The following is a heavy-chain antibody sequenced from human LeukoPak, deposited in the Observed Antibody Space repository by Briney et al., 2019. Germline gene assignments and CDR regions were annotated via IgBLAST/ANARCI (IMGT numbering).Heavy chain of an antibody. CDR1: GFTFSNAW. CDR3: TTDDMRGQQLVPSFDY. V-gene: IGHV3-15*01. D-gene: IGHD6-13*01. CDR2: TKSKTDGGTT. Sequence: PGGSLRLSCAASGFTFSNAWMSWVRQAPGKGLEWVGRTKSKTDGGTTDYAAPVKGRFTISRDDSKNTLYLQMNSLKTEDTAVYYCTTDDMRGQQLVPSFDYWGQGTLVTVSS. J-gene: IGHJ4*02.